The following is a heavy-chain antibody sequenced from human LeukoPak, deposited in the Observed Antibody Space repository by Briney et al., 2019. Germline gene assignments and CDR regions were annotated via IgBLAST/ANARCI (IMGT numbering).Heavy chain of an antibody. J-gene: IGHJ4*02. Sequence: GGSLRLSCAASGFTFSSYAMHWVRQAPGKGLEWVALISYDESYRYYADSVKGRFTISRDNSKNTLYLQMNSLRAEDTAVYYCARVQWELLYPDYWGQGTLVTVSS. D-gene: IGHD1-26*01. CDR1: GFTFSSYA. CDR2: ISYDESYR. V-gene: IGHV3-30-3*01. CDR3: ARVQWELLYPDY.